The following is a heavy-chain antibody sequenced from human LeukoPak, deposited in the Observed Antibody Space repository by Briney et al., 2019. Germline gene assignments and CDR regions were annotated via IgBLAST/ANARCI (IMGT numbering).Heavy chain of an antibody. CDR1: GFTFSSYA. CDR2: ISGSSGST. Sequence: PGESLRLSCAASGFTFSSYAMSWVRQAPGKGLEWVSAISGSSGSTYSADSVEGRFIISRDNSKNTLSLQMRSLRAEDMAVYYCANLIIAAAGYEYFQDWGQGTLVTVSS. CDR3: ANLIIAAAGYEYFQD. J-gene: IGHJ1*01. D-gene: IGHD6-13*01. V-gene: IGHV3-23*01.